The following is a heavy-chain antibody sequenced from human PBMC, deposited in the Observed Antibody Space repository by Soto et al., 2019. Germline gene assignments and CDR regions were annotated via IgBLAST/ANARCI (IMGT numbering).Heavy chain of an antibody. CDR1: GFSLTTSGVG. J-gene: IGHJ4*02. CDR2: IYWDDDK. V-gene: IGHV2-5*02. CDR3: AHRILRTVFGLVTTTAIYFDF. Sequence: QITLNESGPTVVKPAETLTLTCTFSGFSLTTSGVGVGWIRQSPGKAPEWLALIYWDDDKRYSASLKSRLTITKDTSKNKLVRTMASVDPADTATYYCAHRILRTVFGLVTTTAIYFDFWGQGTPVVVSS. D-gene: IGHD3-3*01.